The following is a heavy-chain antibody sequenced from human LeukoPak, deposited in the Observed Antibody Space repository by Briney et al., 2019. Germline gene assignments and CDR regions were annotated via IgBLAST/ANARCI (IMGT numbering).Heavy chain of an antibody. CDR3: ASPYGSGSYYGYYGMDV. CDR2: ISAYNGNT. V-gene: IGHV1-18*01. Sequence: GSSVKVSCKASGYTFTSYGISWVRQAPGQGLEWMGWISAYNGNTNYAQKLQGRVTMTTDTSTSTAYMELRSLRSDDTAVYYCASPYGSGSYYGYYGMDVWGQGTTVTVSS. D-gene: IGHD3-10*01. CDR1: GYTFTSYG. J-gene: IGHJ6*02.